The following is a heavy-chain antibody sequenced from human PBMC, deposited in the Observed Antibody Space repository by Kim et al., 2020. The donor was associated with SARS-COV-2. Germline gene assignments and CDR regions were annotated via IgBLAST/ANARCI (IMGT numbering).Heavy chain of an antibody. CDR1: GGSFSGYY. CDR2: INHSGST. J-gene: IGHJ2*01. D-gene: IGHD6-19*01. Sequence: SETLSLTCAVYGGSFSGYYWSWIRQPPGKGLEWIGEINHSGSTNYNPSLKSRVTISVDTSKNQFSLKLSSVTAADTAVYYCARGRGSSGRQSYWYFNLWGRGTLVTVSS. V-gene: IGHV4-34*01. CDR3: ARGRGSSGRQSYWYFNL.